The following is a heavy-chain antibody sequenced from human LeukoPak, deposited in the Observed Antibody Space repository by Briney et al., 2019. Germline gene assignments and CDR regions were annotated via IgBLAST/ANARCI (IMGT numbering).Heavy chain of an antibody. CDR2: XYSNGIA. V-gene: IGHV4-59*01. J-gene: IGHJ4*02. D-gene: IGHD1-7*01. CDR1: XGXXTXXX. Sequence: SETLSLTCTISXGXXTXXXXXXXXXXPGKXXXXIGXXYSNGIANYSPSLKSRVSISVDTSKNQFSLKLTSVTAADTAVYYXASGIIGGTNGVDYWGQGTLVTVSS. CDR3: ASGIIGGTNGVDY.